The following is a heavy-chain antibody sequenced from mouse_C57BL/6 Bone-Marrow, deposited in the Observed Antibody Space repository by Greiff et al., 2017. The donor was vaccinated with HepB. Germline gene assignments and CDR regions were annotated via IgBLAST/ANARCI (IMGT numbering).Heavy chain of an antibody. J-gene: IGHJ2*01. CDR1: GFTFSSYG. V-gene: IGHV5-6*02. D-gene: IGHD2-4*01. CDR3: ARHRTDSFDY. Sequence: EVKLVESGGDLVKPGGSLKLSCAASGFTFSSYGMSWVSQTPDKWLEWVANISSGGSYTYYPDNVKGRFTISRDNAKNTLYLQISSLKSEDTAMYYCARHRTDSFDYWGQGTTLTVSS. CDR2: ISSGGSYT.